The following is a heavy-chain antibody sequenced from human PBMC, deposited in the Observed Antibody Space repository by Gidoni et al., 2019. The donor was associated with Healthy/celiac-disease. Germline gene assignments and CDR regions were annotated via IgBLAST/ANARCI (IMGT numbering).Heavy chain of an antibody. J-gene: IGHJ4*02. D-gene: IGHD3-3*01. CDR3: ARLDDFLSGYYTPGLDY. V-gene: IGHV5-51*03. CDR1: GYSFTSSW. CDR2: IYPGDSDT. Sequence: EVQLVQSGAEVNKPGESMKISCKGSGYSFTSSWTGWVRQMPGKGLEWLGIIYPGDSDTRYSPSFQCQVTISADKSSSTAYRQWSSLKASDTAMYYCARLDDFLSGYYTPGLDYWGQGTLVTVSS.